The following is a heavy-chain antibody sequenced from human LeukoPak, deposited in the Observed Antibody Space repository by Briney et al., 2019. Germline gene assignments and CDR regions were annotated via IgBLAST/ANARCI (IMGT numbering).Heavy chain of an antibody. CDR1: GFTFSSYS. V-gene: IGHV3-48*04. Sequence: GGSLRLSCAASGFTFSSYSMNWVRQAPGKGLEWVSYISSSSSTIYYADSVKGRFTISRDNAENSLYLQMNSLRVEDTAVYYCAREHYFYHMDGWGEGTTVTVSS. J-gene: IGHJ6*03. CDR3: AREHYFYHMDG. CDR2: ISSSSSTI.